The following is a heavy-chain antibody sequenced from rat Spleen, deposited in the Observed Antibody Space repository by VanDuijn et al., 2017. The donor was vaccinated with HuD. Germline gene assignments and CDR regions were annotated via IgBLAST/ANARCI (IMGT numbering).Heavy chain of an antibody. CDR2: ISTGGGNT. J-gene: IGHJ3*01. Sequence: EVQLVESGGGLVQPGRSLKLSCAASGFTFSNYDMAWVRQAPTKGLEWVASISTGGGNTYYRDSVKGRFTISRDNAKSTLYLQMDSLRSEDTATYYCARPGYARYNWFAYWGRGTLVTVSS. D-gene: IGHD1-4*01. V-gene: IGHV5S23*01. CDR1: GFTFSNYD. CDR3: ARPGYARYNWFAY.